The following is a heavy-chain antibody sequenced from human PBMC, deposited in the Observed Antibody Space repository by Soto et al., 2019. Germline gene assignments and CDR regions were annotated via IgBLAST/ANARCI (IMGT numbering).Heavy chain of an antibody. CDR1: GGSISSGGYY. D-gene: IGHD2-2*01. Sequence: PSETLSLTCTVSGGSISSGGYYWSWIRQHPGKGLEWIGYIYYSGSTNYNPSLKSRVTISVDTSKNQFSLKLSSVTAADTAVYYCARHRRLPANNWFDPWGQGTLVTVSS. V-gene: IGHV4-61*08. J-gene: IGHJ5*02. CDR3: ARHRRLPANNWFDP. CDR2: IYYSGST.